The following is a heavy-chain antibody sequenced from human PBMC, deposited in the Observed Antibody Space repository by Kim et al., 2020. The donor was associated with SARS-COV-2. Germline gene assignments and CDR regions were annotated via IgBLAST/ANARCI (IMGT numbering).Heavy chain of an antibody. J-gene: IGHJ6*02. CDR3: AGSMITFGGVIVRYYYGMDV. Sequence: GGSLRLSCAASGFTVSSNYMSWVRQAPGKGLEWVSVIYSGGSTYYADSVKGRFTISRDNSKNTLYLQMNSLRAEDTAVYYCAGSMITFGGVIVRYYYGMDVWGQGTTVTVS. CDR2: IYSGGST. CDR1: GFTVSSNY. V-gene: IGHV3-53*01. D-gene: IGHD3-16*02.